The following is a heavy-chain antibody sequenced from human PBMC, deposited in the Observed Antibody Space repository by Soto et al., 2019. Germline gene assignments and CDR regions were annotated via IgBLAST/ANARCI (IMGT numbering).Heavy chain of an antibody. D-gene: IGHD4-4*01. Sequence: SETLSLTCAVSGGSISSSNWWSWVRQPPGKGLEWIGEIYHSGSTNHNPSLKSRVTISVDKSKNQFSLKRSSVTAADTAVYYCARQSYSNYDYYYYGMDVWGQGTTVTVSS. J-gene: IGHJ6*02. CDR3: ARQSYSNYDYYYYGMDV. CDR2: IYHSGST. CDR1: GGSISSSNW. V-gene: IGHV4-4*02.